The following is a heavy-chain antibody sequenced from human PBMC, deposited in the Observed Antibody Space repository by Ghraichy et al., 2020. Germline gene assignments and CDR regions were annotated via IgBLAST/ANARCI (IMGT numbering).Heavy chain of an antibody. D-gene: IGHD6-13*01. CDR3: ARELSSSHYYYYYGMDV. CDR2: ISAYNGNT. V-gene: IGHV1-18*04. CDR1: GYTFTSYG. J-gene: IGHJ6*02. Sequence: ASVKVSCKASGYTFTSYGISWVRQAPGQGLEWMGWISAYNGNTNYAQKLQGRVTMTTDTSTSTAYMELRSLRSDDTAVYYCARELSSSHYYYYYGMDVWGQGTTVTVSS.